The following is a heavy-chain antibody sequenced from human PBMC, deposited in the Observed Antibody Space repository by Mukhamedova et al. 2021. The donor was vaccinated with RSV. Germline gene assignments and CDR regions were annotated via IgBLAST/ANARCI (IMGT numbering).Heavy chain of an antibody. CDR2: ISYDGSNK. J-gene: IGHJ4*02. D-gene: IGHD2-2*01. V-gene: IGHV3-30*01. CDR3: AREDQVPAVSFDY. Sequence: WVAVISYDGSNKYYADSVKGRFTISRDNSKNTLYLQMNSLRAEDTAVYYCAREDQVPAVSFDYWGQGTLVTVSS.